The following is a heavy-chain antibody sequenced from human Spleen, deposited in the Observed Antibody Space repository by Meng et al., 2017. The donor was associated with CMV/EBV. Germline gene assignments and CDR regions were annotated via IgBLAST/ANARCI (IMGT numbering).Heavy chain of an antibody. V-gene: IGHV4-4*02. Sequence: SNLWTRVVQVPGKELEWIGEIYHSGSTNSNPSLKSRVTIAVDKFKNQFSLRLGSVTAADTAVYYCARIERRRILKYCGSDCSTTDYWGQGTLVTVSS. CDR3: ARIERRRILKYCGSDCSTTDY. CDR2: IYHSGST. J-gene: IGHJ4*02. D-gene: IGHD2-21*02. CDR1: SNL.